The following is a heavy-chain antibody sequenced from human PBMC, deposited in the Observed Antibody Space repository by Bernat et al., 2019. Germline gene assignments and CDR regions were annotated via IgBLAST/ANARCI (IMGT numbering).Heavy chain of an antibody. Sequence: EEQLLESGGGLVQPGGSLRLSCAASGFTFSSHAMAWVRQAPGRGLEWVSGISRSGGSTFYADSVKGRFTISRDNSKNTLYLQMNSLRAEDTAVYYCAKDQMGLYRPIDYWGQGTLVTVSS. CDR3: AKDQMGLYRPIDY. J-gene: IGHJ4*02. CDR1: GFTFSSHA. D-gene: IGHD4-11*01. CDR2: ISRSGGST. V-gene: IGHV3-23*01.